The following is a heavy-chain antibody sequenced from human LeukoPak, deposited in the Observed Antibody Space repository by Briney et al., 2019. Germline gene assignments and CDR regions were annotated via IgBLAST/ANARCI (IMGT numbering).Heavy chain of an antibody. Sequence: PGGSLRLSCAASGFTFSDYWMTWVRQAPGKGLEWVSAISGSGGSTYYADSVKGRFTISRDNSKNTLYLQMNSLRAEDTAVYYCATCGSGSYAAFDIWGQGTMVTVSS. V-gene: IGHV3-23*01. CDR3: ATCGSGSYAAFDI. J-gene: IGHJ3*02. CDR2: ISGSGGST. CDR1: GFTFSDYW. D-gene: IGHD3-10*01.